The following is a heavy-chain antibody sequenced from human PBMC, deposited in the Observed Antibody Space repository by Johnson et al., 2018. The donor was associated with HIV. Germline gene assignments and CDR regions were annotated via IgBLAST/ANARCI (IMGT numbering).Heavy chain of an antibody. V-gene: IGHV3-30*04. CDR2: ISYDGSNK. Sequence: QVQLVESGGGVVQPGRSLRLSCAASGFTFTTYAMHWVRQAPGKGLEWVAVISYDGSNKYYADSVKGRFTISRDNSKNTLYVQMNSLRAEDTAVYYCASSWGNAFDIWGQGTMVTVSS. CDR1: GFTFTTYA. CDR3: ASSWGNAFDI. D-gene: IGHD7-27*01. J-gene: IGHJ3*02.